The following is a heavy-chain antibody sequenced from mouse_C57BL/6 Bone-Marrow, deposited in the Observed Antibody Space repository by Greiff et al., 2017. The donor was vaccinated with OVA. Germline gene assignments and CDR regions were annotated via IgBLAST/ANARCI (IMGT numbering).Heavy chain of an antibody. J-gene: IGHJ4*01. D-gene: IGHD1-1*01. CDR3: ARDPYYYGSSYHYAMDY. Sequence: EVKLMESGPGLVKPSQSLSLTCSVTGYSITSGYYWNWIRQFPGNKLEWMGYISYDGSNNYNPSLKNRISITRDTSKNQFFLKLNSVTTEDTATYYCARDPYYYGSSYHYAMDYWGQGTSVTVSS. V-gene: IGHV3-6*01. CDR2: ISYDGSN. CDR1: GYSITSGYY.